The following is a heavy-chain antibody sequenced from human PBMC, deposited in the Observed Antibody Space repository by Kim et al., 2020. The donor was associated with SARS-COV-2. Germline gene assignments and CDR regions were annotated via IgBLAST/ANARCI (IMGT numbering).Heavy chain of an antibody. D-gene: IGHD3-10*01. CDR3: AAGYYFDY. J-gene: IGHJ4*02. V-gene: IGHV4-39*01. Sequence: SGGTSYNPSLKRRVTISVDTSKNQFSLKPSSVTAADTAVYYCAAGYYFDYWGQGTLVTVSS. CDR2: SGGT.